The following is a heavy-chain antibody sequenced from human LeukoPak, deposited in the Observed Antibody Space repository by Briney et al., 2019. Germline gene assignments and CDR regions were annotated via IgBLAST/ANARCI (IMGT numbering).Heavy chain of an antibody. J-gene: IGHJ6*02. Sequence: GASVKVSCKASGYTFTGYYMHWVRQAPGQGLEWMGRFNPNSGGTNYAQKFQGRVTMTRDTSISTAYMELSRLRSDDTAVYYCATDSSFGVVNPYYYGMDVWGQGTTVTVSS. V-gene: IGHV1-2*06. D-gene: IGHD3-3*01. CDR1: GYTFTGYY. CDR3: ATDSSFGVVNPYYYGMDV. CDR2: FNPNSGGT.